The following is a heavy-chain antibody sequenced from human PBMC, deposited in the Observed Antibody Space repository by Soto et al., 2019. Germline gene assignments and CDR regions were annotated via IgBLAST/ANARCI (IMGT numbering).Heavy chain of an antibody. V-gene: IGHV6-1*01. CDR1: GDSVSSNSAA. CDR2: TYYRSKWYN. J-gene: IGHJ6*02. D-gene: IGHD3-10*01. CDR3: ARDLHGRFGELGTSVGLYGMDV. Sequence: QTLSLTCAISGDSVSSNSAAWNWIRQSPSRGLEWLGRTYYRSKWYNDYAVSVKSRITINPDTSKNQFSLQLNSVTPEDTAVYYCARDLHGRFGELGTSVGLYGMDVWGQGTTVTVSS.